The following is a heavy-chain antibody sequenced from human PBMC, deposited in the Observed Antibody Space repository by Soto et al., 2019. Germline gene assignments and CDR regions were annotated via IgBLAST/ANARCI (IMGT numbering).Heavy chain of an antibody. J-gene: IGHJ5*02. CDR3: ARAGSTSWGFDP. V-gene: IGHV4-59*01. CDR1: GASISSFY. Sequence: PSETLSLTCTVSGASISSFYWSWIRQSPGKGLEWIGYVYYSGTTNYNPSLKSRVTISVDTSKNEFSLKLNSVTAADTAVYYCARAGSTSWGFDPWGQGTLVTVSS. CDR2: VYYSGTT. D-gene: IGHD2-2*01.